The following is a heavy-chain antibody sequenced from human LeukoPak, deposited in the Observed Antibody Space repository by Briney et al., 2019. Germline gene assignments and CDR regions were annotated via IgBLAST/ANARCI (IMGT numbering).Heavy chain of an antibody. CDR3: ARDPLFDRLDLDTSK. CDR1: GGSVSSGSYY. J-gene: IGHJ4*02. Sequence: SETLSLTCTVSGGSVSSGSYYWSWLRQPPGKGLEWIGYIYYSGSTNYNPSLKSRVTISVDTSKNQFSLKLSSVTAADTAVYYCARDPLFDRLDLDTSKWGQGTLVTVSS. D-gene: IGHD1-1*01. CDR2: IYYSGST. V-gene: IGHV4-61*01.